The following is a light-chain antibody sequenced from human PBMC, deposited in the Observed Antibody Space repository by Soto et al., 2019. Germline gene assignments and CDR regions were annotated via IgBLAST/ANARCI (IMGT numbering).Light chain of an antibody. Sequence: EIVLTQSPGTLSLSPGERATLSCRASQSVSSSYLAWYQQKPGQAPRLLIYGASSSATGVPDRFSGSGSGTELTLTISRLEPEDFSVYSCQQRETFRRGTKVELK. CDR1: QSVSSSY. V-gene: IGKV3-20*01. CDR2: GAS. J-gene: IGKJ1*01. CDR3: QQRET.